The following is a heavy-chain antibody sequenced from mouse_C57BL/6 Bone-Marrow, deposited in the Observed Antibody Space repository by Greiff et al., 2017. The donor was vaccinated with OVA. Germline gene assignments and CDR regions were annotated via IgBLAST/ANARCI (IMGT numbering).Heavy chain of an antibody. CDR3: AIGTAHYAMDY. Sequence: VQLQQPGAELVKPGASVKVSCKASGYTFTSYWMHWVKQRPGKGLEWIGRIHPSDSDTNYNQKFKGKATLTVDKSSSTAYMQLSSLTSEDSAVYYWAIGTAHYAMDYWGQGTSVTVSS. CDR2: IHPSDSDT. CDR1: GYTFTSYW. D-gene: IGHD3-3*01. J-gene: IGHJ4*01. V-gene: IGHV1-74*01.